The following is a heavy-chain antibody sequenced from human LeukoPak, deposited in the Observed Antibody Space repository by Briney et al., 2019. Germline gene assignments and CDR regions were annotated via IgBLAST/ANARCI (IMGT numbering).Heavy chain of an antibody. CDR1: GFTFSSHA. J-gene: IGHJ4*02. D-gene: IGHD6-13*01. CDR2: ISPDGGNT. CDR3: ARVFIAAAGAIDY. Sequence: GGSLRLSCAASGFTFSSHALHWVRQAPGKGLEYVSAISPDGGNTYYADSVKGRFTISRDNSNNTLYLQMGSLRTEDMAVCYCARVFIAAAGAIDYWGQGTLVTVSS. V-gene: IGHV3-64*02.